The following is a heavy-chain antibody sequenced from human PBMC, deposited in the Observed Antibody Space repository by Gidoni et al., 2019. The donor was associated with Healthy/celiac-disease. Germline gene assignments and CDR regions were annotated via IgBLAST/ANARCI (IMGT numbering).Heavy chain of an antibody. CDR1: GGTFSSAT. CDR3: ASLPSITMVRGVMEVDAFDI. V-gene: IGHV1-69*02. J-gene: IGHJ3*02. D-gene: IGHD3-10*01. CDR2: IIPILGIA. Sequence: QVQLVQSGAEVKKPGSSVKVSCKASGGTFSSATIRWVRQAPGQGLEWMGRIIPILGIANYAQKFQGRVTITADKSTSTAYMELSSLRSEDTAVYYCASLPSITMVRGVMEVDAFDIWGQGTMVTVSS.